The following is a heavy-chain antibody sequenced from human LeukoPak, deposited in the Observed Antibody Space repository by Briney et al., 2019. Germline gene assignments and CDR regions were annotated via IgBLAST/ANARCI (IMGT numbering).Heavy chain of an antibody. J-gene: IGHJ5*02. Sequence: ASVKVSCKVSGYTLTELSMHWVRQAPGKGLEWMGGFDPEDGETIYAQKFQGRVTMTEDTSTDTAYMELSRLRSEDTAVYYCAIGGTMVRGVIITSNWFDPWGQGTLVTVSS. V-gene: IGHV1-24*01. D-gene: IGHD3-10*01. CDR2: FDPEDGET. CDR1: GYTLTELS. CDR3: AIGGTMVRGVIITSNWFDP.